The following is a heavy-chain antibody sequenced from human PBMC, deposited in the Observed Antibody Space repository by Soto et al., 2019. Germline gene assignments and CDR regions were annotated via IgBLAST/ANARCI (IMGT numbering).Heavy chain of an antibody. CDR3: AKFDGEDSSGWYFRPHFDY. Sequence: GGSLRLSCAASGFTFSSYAMSWVRQAPGKGLEWVSAISGSGGSTYYADSVKGRFTISRDNSKNTLYLQMNSLRAEDTAVYYCAKFDGEDSSGWYFRPHFDYWGQGTLVTVSS. D-gene: IGHD6-19*01. J-gene: IGHJ4*02. CDR2: ISGSGGST. CDR1: GFTFSSYA. V-gene: IGHV3-23*01.